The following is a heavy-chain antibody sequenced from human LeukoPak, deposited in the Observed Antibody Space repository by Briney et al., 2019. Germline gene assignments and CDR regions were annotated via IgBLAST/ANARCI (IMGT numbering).Heavy chain of an antibody. Sequence: GASVKVSCKASGYTLTGYYLHWVRKAPGQGLEWLGWIKSNSGGTNYAEKFQGRVTMTRDTSINTAYMELSRRRSDDTAVYYCARELTYSGYDFWGQGTLVTVSS. CDR1: GYTLTGYY. V-gene: IGHV1-2*02. J-gene: IGHJ4*02. D-gene: IGHD5-12*01. CDR2: IKSNSGGT. CDR3: ARELTYSGYDF.